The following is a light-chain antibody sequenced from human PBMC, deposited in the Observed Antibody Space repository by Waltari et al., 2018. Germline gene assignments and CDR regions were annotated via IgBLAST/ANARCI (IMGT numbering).Light chain of an antibody. CDR3: QQSYSTPWT. V-gene: IGKV1-39*01. CDR2: AAS. J-gene: IGKJ1*01. Sequence: DIQVTQSPSSLSASVGAIVTLTCRASQRLGTSLSWYQHKPGKATKLLIYAASRLQSGVPSRFSGSGSGTDFTLTVSSLQPEDFATYYCQQSYSTPWTFGQGAKVEIK. CDR1: QRLGTS.